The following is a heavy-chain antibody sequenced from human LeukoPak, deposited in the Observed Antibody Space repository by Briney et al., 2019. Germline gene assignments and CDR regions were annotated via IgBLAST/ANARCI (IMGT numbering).Heavy chain of an antibody. J-gene: IGHJ4*02. Sequence: GASVKVSCKASGYIFSSYSIVWVRQAPGQGLEWMGWISAQHGQTEYAPNSQDRVTMTTDTYTNTAYMELRSLRSDDTAVYYCAGSLGYCTSNVCYLKYWGQGTLVTVSS. CDR2: ISAQHGQT. CDR3: AGSLGYCTSNVCYLKY. V-gene: IGHV1-18*04. CDR1: GYIFSSYS. D-gene: IGHD2-8*01.